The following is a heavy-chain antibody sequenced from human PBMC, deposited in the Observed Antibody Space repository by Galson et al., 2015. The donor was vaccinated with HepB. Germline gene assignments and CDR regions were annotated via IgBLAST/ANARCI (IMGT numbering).Heavy chain of an antibody. Sequence: PALVKPTQTLTLTCTFSGFSLSTSGLCVSWIRQPPGKALEWLALIDWDDDKYYSTSLKTRLTISKDTSKNQVVLTMTNMDPVDTATYYCARIRSASHYYYYYGMDVWGQGTTVTVSS. J-gene: IGHJ6*02. CDR1: GFSLSTSGLC. CDR2: IDWDDDK. CDR3: ARIRSASHYYYYYGMDV. V-gene: IGHV2-70*01.